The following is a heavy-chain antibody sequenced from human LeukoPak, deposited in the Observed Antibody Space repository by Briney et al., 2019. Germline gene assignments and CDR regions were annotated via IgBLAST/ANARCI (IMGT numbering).Heavy chain of an antibody. CDR3: ARLAWGRLDY. J-gene: IGHJ4*02. D-gene: IGHD7-27*01. CDR1: GYSISNSYY. V-gene: IGHV4-38-2*02. Sequence: PSETLSLTCTVSGYSISNSYYWGWLRQPPGKGLEWIGSIYHSGSTYYNPSLKSRVTISVDTSKNQFSMKLSSVTAADTAVYYCARLAWGRLDYWGQGTLVTVSS. CDR2: IYHSGST.